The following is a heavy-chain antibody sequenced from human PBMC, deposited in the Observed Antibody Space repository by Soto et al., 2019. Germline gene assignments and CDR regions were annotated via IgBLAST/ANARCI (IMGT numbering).Heavy chain of an antibody. CDR3: ARVEVYFDSSGYYYPRYDS. CDR2: ISADNGNT. V-gene: IGHV1-18*01. J-gene: IGHJ5*01. Sequence: QVQLVQSGAEVKKPGASVKVSCKASGYTFTSYGISWVRQAPGQGLEWMGWISADNGNTNYAQKLQGRVTMTTDTPTRTAYMELRSLVSDVKAVYYCARVEVYFDSSGYYYPRYDSWGQGTLVTVSS. CDR1: GYTFTSYG. D-gene: IGHD3-22*01.